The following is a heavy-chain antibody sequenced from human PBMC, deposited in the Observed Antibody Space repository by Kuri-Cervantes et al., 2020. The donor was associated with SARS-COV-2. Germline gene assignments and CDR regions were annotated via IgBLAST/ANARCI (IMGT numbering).Heavy chain of an antibody. CDR2: IYYSGST. J-gene: IGHJ5*02. CDR3: ARDPNANHNNWFDP. D-gene: IGHD4/OR15-4a*01. V-gene: IGHV4-61*08. CDR1: GGSISSGDYY. Sequence: TLSLTCTVSGGSISSGDYYWSWIRQPPGKGLEWIGYIYYSGSTNYNPSLKSRVTISVDTSKNQFSLKLSSVTAADTAVYYCARDPNANHNNWFDPWGQGTLGTVSS.